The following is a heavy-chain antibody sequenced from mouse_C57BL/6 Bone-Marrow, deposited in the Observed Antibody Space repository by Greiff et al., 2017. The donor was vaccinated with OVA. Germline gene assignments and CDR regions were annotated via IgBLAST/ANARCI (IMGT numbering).Heavy chain of an antibody. CDR2: INPSSGYT. CDR1: GYTFTSYT. CDR3: ARCGYDPWFAY. J-gene: IGHJ3*01. D-gene: IGHD2-2*01. Sequence: VQLQQSGAELVRPGASVKMSCKASGYTFTSYTMHWVKQRPGQGLEWIGYINPSSGYTKYNQKFKDKATLTADKSSSTAYMQLSSLTSEDSAVDYCARCGYDPWFAYWGQGTLVTVSA. V-gene: IGHV1-4*01.